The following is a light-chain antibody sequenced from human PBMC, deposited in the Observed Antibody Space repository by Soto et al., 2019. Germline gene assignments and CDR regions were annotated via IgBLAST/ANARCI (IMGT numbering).Light chain of an antibody. J-gene: IGKJ4*01. V-gene: IGKV3-15*01. CDR3: QHYNNWPLT. CDR2: GAS. CDR1: QSVSNN. Sequence: EIVMTQSPATLSVSPGESATLSCRASQSVSNNLAWYQQKPGQAPRLLIYGASARAAGIPARLSGSGSWTEFNLTNRSPQSEDFAVYYCQHYNNWPLTFGGGTKVEIK.